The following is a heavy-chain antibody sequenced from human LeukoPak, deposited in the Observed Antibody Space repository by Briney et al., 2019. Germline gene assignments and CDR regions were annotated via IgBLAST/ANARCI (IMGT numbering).Heavy chain of an antibody. V-gene: IGHV4-59*01. CDR2: IYYSGST. Sequence: SETLSLTCTVPGGSISSYYWSWIRQPPGKGLEWIGYIYYSGSTNYNPSLKSRVTISVDTSKNQFSMKLSSVTAADTAVYYCARGVVVPAAIAEWGQGTLVTVSS. J-gene: IGHJ4*02. D-gene: IGHD2-2*01. CDR1: GGSISSYY. CDR3: ARGVVVPAAIAE.